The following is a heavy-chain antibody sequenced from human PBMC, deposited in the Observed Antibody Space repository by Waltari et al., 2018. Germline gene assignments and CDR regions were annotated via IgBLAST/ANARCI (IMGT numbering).Heavy chain of an antibody. CDR1: GYTFTSYD. Sequence: QVQLVQSGAEVKKPGASVKVSCKASGYTFTSYDINWVRQATGQGLEWMGWMNPNGGNTGYAQKFQGRVTITRNTSISTAYMELSSLRSEDTAVYYCARVRDGDYKRGNWFDPWGQGTLVTVSS. D-gene: IGHD4-17*01. J-gene: IGHJ5*02. CDR3: ARVRDGDYKRGNWFDP. CDR2: MNPNGGNT. V-gene: IGHV1-8*03.